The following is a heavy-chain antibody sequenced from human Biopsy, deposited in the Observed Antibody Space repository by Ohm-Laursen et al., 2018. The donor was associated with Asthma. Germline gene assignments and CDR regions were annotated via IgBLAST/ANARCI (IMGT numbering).Heavy chain of an antibody. CDR3: ARCQVGYSSGWSLLLKKIYYSGMDV. D-gene: IGHD6-19*01. J-gene: IGHJ6*02. V-gene: IGHV1-69*01. CDR1: GGTFSNFA. CDR2: IMTVFGTT. Sequence: GSSVKVSCKAPGGTFSNFAISWVRQAPGQRLEWLGGIMTVFGTTNCAQKFQGRVTITADESTSTAYMEVTSLRSEDTAIYYCARCQVGYSSGWSLLLKKIYYSGMDVWGQGTAVTVSS.